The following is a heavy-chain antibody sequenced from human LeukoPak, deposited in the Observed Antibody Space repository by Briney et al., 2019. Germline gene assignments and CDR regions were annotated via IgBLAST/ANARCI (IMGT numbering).Heavy chain of an antibody. J-gene: IGHJ4*02. V-gene: IGHV1-18*01. Sequence: ASVNVSCKASGYTFTSYGISWVRQAPGQGLEWMGWISAYNGNTNYAQKLQGRVTMTTDTSTSTAYMELRSLRSDDTAVYYCARVYCSGGSCYYGPYFDYWGQGTLVTVSS. D-gene: IGHD2-15*01. CDR1: GYTFTSYG. CDR3: ARVYCSGGSCYYGPYFDY. CDR2: ISAYNGNT.